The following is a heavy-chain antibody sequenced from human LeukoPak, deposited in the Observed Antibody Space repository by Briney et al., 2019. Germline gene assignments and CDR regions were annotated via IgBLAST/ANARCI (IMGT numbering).Heavy chain of an antibody. J-gene: IGHJ6*02. CDR2: INPNSGGT. CDR3: ARGRFYYYYGMDV. V-gene: IGHV1-2*06. CDR1: GYTFTGYY. Sequence: GASVKVSCTASGYTFTGYYMHWVRQAPGQGLEWMGRINPNSGGTNYAQKFQGRVTMTRDTSISTAYMELSRLRSDDTAVYYCARGRFYYYYGMDVWGQGTTVTVSS.